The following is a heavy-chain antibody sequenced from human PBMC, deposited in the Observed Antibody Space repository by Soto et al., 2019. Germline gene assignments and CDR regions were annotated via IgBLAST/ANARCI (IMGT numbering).Heavy chain of an antibody. CDR1: GFTFSDYG. J-gene: IGHJ4*02. Sequence: QVHLVESGGGVVQPGRSLRLSCAASGFTFSDYGIHWVRQAPGKGLEWVAVISYDGDRKYYADSVKGRFTISRDNSKNTLSLQINSLRVEDTAVYYCAKGRYDFWSGQENWGQGTLVTVSS. CDR3: AKGRYDFWSGQEN. CDR2: ISYDGDRK. D-gene: IGHD3-3*01. V-gene: IGHV3-30*18.